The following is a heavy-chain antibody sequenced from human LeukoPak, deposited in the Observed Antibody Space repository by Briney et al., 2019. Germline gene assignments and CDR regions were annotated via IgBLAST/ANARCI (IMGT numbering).Heavy chain of an antibody. CDR3: ARVRSGYSHENYFDY. J-gene: IGHJ4*02. CDR1: GFTFSNYE. D-gene: IGHD5-18*01. Sequence: GGSLRLXCAASGFTFSNYEMKWVRRTPGKGLEWVSYISGSGSTIYYADSVKGRFTISRDNAKDSLYLQMNSLRAEDTAVYYCARVRSGYSHENYFDYWGQGTLVTVSS. V-gene: IGHV3-48*03. CDR2: ISGSGSTI.